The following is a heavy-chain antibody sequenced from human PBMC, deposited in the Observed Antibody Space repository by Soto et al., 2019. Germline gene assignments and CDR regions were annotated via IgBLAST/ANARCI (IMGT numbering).Heavy chain of an antibody. Sequence: QVQLVQSGAEVKNPGASVKVSCKASGYTFTRYGIGWARQAPGQVREWMGWINTYNGNTNYAQNVQGRVTLTTDTSTSTAYMELRSLRSNDTAIYYCAMVDVYVTPSPQDVWGQGTTVPCSS. CDR1: GYTFTRYG. CDR2: INTYNGNT. D-gene: IGHD3-16*01. CDR3: AMVDVYVTPSPQDV. J-gene: IGHJ6*02. V-gene: IGHV1-18*01.